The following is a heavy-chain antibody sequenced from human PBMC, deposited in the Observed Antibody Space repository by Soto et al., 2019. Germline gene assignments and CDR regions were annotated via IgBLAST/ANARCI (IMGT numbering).Heavy chain of an antibody. CDR3: AKDAGRGGGSAFDC. CDR2: ISGSGGAT. D-gene: IGHD2-2*01. V-gene: IGHV3-23*01. J-gene: IGHJ4*02. CDR1: GFIFSNYA. Sequence: EVQLLDSGGGLVQPGGSLRLSCAASGFIFSNYAMSWVRQAPGKGLEWVSAISGSGGATFYVGSVKGRFTNSRANSKNTLSLEINRLRPEDTATYYCAKDAGRGGGSAFDCWGQGTLVTVSS.